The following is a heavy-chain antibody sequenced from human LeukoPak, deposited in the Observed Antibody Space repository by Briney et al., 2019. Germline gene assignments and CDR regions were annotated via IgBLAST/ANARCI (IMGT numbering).Heavy chain of an antibody. Sequence: GGSLRLSCAASGFTVSSNYMSWVRQAPGKGLEWVSVIYSGGSTYYADSVKGRFTISRDNSKITLYLQMNSLRAEDTAVYYCARSHSSGYYAKAFDIWGQGTMVTVSS. D-gene: IGHD3-22*01. CDR2: IYSGGST. J-gene: IGHJ3*02. CDR3: ARSHSSGYYAKAFDI. V-gene: IGHV3-53*01. CDR1: GFTVSSNY.